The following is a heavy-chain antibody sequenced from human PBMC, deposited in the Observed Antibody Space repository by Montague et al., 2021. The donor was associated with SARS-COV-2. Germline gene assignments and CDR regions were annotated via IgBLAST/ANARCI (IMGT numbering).Heavy chain of an antibody. CDR3: ARVSLAAAATRSGY. J-gene: IGHJ4*02. V-gene: IGHV4-61*08. D-gene: IGHD6-13*01. CDR2: IYYSGST. Sequence: SETLSLTCTVSGGSVSSGGYYWGWIRQPPGKGLEWIGYIYYSGSTNYNPSLKSRVTISLDTSKNQFSLKLTSVTAADTAVYYCARVSLAAAATRSGYWGQGTLVTVSS. CDR1: GGSVSSGGYY.